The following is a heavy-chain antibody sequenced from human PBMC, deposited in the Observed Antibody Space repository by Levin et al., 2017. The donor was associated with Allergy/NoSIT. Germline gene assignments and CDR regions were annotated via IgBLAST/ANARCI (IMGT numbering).Heavy chain of an antibody. CDR2: ISYDGSNK. CDR1: GFTFSSYG. Sequence: GESLKISCAASGFTFSSYGMHWVRQAPGKGLEWVAVISYDGSNKYYADSVKGRFTISRDNSKNTLYLQMNSLRAEDTAVYYCAKARGVRGIYWYFDLWGRGTLVTVSS. J-gene: IGHJ2*01. D-gene: IGHD3-10*01. CDR3: AKARGVRGIYWYFDL. V-gene: IGHV3-30*18.